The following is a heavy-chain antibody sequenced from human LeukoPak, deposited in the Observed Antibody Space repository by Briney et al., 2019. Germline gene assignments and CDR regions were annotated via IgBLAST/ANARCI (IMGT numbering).Heavy chain of an antibody. J-gene: IGHJ6*04. V-gene: IGHV1-46*01. Sequence: GASVKVSCKASGYTFTSYYTHWVRQAPGQGLEWMGIINPSGGSTSYAQKFQGRVTMTRDTSTSTVYMELSSLRSEDTAVYYCARDAQASYYDILTGVYGMDVWGKGTTVTVSS. D-gene: IGHD3-9*01. CDR2: INPSGGST. CDR3: ARDAQASYYDILTGVYGMDV. CDR1: GYTFTSYY.